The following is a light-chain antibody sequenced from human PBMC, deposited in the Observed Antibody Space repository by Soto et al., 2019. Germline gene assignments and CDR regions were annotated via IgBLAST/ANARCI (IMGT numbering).Light chain of an antibody. Sequence: QSALPQPASVSGSPGQAIAISCSGTSSDVGGYDFVSWYQQHPGKAPKLIIYNVSNRPSGVSNRFSGSKSGNTASLTISGLQAEDEAVYYCNSYTSSTTPAVFGGGTKVTVL. CDR1: SSDVGGYDF. J-gene: IGLJ2*01. V-gene: IGLV2-14*01. CDR3: NSYTSSTTPAV. CDR2: NVS.